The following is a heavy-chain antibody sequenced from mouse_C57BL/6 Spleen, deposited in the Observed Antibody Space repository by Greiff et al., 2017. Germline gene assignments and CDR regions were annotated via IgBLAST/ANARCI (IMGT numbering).Heavy chain of an antibody. V-gene: IGHV1-52*01. J-gene: IGHJ2*01. CDR2: IDPSDSDS. CDR1: GYTFTSYW. Sequence: QVQLQQPGAELVRPGSSVKLSCKASGYTFTSYWMHWVKQRPIQGLEWIGNIDPSDSDSHYNQKFKDKATLTVDKSSSTAYRQLSSLTSEDSAVYYCAREGNSHFDYWGQGTTLTVSS. CDR3: AREGNSHFDY. D-gene: IGHD2-1*01.